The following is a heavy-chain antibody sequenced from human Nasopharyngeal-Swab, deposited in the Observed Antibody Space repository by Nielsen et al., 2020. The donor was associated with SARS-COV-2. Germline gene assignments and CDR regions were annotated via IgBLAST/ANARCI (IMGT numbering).Heavy chain of an antibody. CDR1: GYTFTSYD. D-gene: IGHD2-2*01. Sequence: ASVKVSCKASGYTFTSYDINWVRQATGQGLEWMGWMNPNSGNTGYAQKFQGRVTITRNTSISTAYMELSSLRSEDTAVYYCASACSSTSCSYYYGMDVWGQGTTVTVSS. CDR2: MNPNSGNT. J-gene: IGHJ6*02. V-gene: IGHV1-8*01. CDR3: ASACSSTSCSYYYGMDV.